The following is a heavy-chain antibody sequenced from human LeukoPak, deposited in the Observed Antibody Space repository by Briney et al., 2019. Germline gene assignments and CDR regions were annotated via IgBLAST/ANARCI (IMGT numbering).Heavy chain of an antibody. CDR1: GGSFSGYY. CDR3: ASRVGDPVDY. V-gene: IGHV4-34*01. D-gene: IGHD3-10*01. CDR2: INHSGST. Sequence: SETLSLTCAVYGGSFSGYYWSWIRQPPGKGLGWIGEINHSGSTNYNPSLKSRVTISVDTSKNQFSLKLSSVTAADTAVYYCASRVGDPVDYWGQGTLVTVSS. J-gene: IGHJ4*02.